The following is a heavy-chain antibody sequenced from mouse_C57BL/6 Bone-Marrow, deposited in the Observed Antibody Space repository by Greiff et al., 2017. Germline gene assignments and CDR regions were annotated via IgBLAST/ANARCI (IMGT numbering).Heavy chain of an antibody. V-gene: IGHV1-18*01. CDR2: INPNNGGT. J-gene: IGHJ3*01. CDR3: ARWGYGNYGAWFAY. D-gene: IGHD2-1*01. Sequence: SGPELVKPGASVKIPCKASGYTFTDYNMDWVKQSHGKSLEWIGDINPNNGGTIYNQKFKGKATLTVDKSSSTAYMELRSLTSEDTAVYYCARWGYGNYGAWFAYGGQGTLVTVSA. CDR1: GYTFTDYN.